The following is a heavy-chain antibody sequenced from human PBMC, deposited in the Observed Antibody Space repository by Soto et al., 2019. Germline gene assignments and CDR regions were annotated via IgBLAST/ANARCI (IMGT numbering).Heavy chain of an antibody. CDR3: ARDIAVALSDY. D-gene: IGHD6-19*01. J-gene: IGHJ4*02. CDR1: GYTFTSYG. V-gene: IGHV1-18*01. Sequence: QVQLVQSGAEVKKPGASVKVSCKASGYTFTSYGISWVRQAPGQGLEWMGWISAYNGNTKYAQKLQGRVTMTTDTYTSTAYRELRSLRSDDTAVYYCARDIAVALSDYWGQGTLVTVSS. CDR2: ISAYNGNT.